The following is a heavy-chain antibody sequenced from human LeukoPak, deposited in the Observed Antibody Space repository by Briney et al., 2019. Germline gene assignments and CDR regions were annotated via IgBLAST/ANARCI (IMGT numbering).Heavy chain of an antibody. J-gene: IGHJ4*02. V-gene: IGHV4-34*01. D-gene: IGHD3-22*01. Sequence: PSETLSLTCAVYGGSFSGYYWSWIRQPPGKGLGWIGEINHSGSNNYHPSLRSRVTISVDTCKDQFSLKLSSVTAADTAVYYCASGNYYDSSGASVAGYYFDLWGRGTLVRVSS. CDR3: ASGNYYDSSGASVAGYYFDL. CDR2: INHSGSN. CDR1: GGSFSGYY.